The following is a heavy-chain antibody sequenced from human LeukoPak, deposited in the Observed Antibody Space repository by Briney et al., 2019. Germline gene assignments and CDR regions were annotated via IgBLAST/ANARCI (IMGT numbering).Heavy chain of an antibody. J-gene: IGHJ3*02. V-gene: IGHV4-61*02. CDR3: ASYGHIAVAKYAFDI. D-gene: IGHD2-21*01. CDR2: IYTSGST. CDR1: GGSISSGSYY. Sequence: PSQTLSLTCTVSGGSISSGSYYWSWIRQPAGKGLEWIGRIYTSGSTNYNPSLKSRVTISVDTSKNQFSLKLSSVTAADTAVYYCASYGHIAVAKYAFDIWGQGTMVTVSS.